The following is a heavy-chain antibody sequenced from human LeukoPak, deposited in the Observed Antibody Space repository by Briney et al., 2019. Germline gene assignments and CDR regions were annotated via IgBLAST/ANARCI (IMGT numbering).Heavy chain of an antibody. Sequence: PGGSLRLSCAASGFTFSSYEMNWVRQAPGKGLEWVSYISSSGSTIYYADSVKGRFTISRGNAKNSLYLQMNSLRAEDAAVYYCANLIARDAFDIWGQGTMVTVSS. CDR2: ISSSGSTI. D-gene: IGHD3-22*01. CDR1: GFTFSSYE. V-gene: IGHV3-48*03. CDR3: ANLIARDAFDI. J-gene: IGHJ3*02.